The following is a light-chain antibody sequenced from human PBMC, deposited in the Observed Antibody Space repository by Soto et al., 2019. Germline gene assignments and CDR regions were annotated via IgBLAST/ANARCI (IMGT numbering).Light chain of an antibody. CDR1: QSVSSH. Sequence: EIVLTQSPDTLSLSPGERATLSCRASQSVSSHLAWYQQKPGQAPRLLIYDASSRATGIPARFSGSGSGTDFTLTIRSLEPEDFAVYYCQHRTNWAFGGGTKVDI. CDR3: QHRTNWA. CDR2: DAS. J-gene: IGKJ4*01. V-gene: IGKV3-11*01.